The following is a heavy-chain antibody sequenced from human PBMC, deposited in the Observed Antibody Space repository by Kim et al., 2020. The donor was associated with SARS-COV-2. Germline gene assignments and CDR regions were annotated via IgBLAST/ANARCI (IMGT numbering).Heavy chain of an antibody. CDR1: GFTFSDYY. CDR3: ARDLESPGYSNIDY. D-gene: IGHD4-4*01. Sequence: GGSLRLSCAASGFTFSDYYMSWIRQAPGKGLERVSYISSSGSTKYYADSVKGRFTMSRDNAKNSLYLQMNSLRAEDTAVYYCARDLESPGYSNIDYWGQGTLVTVSS. CDR2: ISSSGSTK. V-gene: IGHV3-11*01. J-gene: IGHJ4*02.